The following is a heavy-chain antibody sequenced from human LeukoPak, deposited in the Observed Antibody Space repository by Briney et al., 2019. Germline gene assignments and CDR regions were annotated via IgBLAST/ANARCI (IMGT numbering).Heavy chain of an antibody. D-gene: IGHD2-2*01. V-gene: IGHV3-23*01. J-gene: IGHJ3*02. CDR1: GFTFSSYA. Sequence: GGSLRLSCAASGFTFSSYAMSWVRQAPGKGLEWVSAISGSGGSTYYADSVKGRFTISGDNSKNTLYLQMNSLRAEDTAVYYCARGLGSSTSRHTFDIWGQGTMVTVSS. CDR2: ISGSGGST. CDR3: ARGLGSSTSRHTFDI.